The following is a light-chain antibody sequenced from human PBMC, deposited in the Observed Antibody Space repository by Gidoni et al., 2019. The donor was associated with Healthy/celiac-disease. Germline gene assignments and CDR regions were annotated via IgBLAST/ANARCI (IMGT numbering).Light chain of an antibody. V-gene: IGKV4-1*01. Sequence: DTVMTQSPDSLAVSLGERATINCKSSQSVLYSSNNKNYLAWYQQKPGQPPKLLIYWASTRESGVPDRFSGSGSGTDFTLTISSLQAEDVAVYYCQQYYSTPQTFXQXTKLEIK. J-gene: IGKJ2*01. CDR1: QSVLYSSNNKNY. CDR2: WAS. CDR3: QQYYSTPQT.